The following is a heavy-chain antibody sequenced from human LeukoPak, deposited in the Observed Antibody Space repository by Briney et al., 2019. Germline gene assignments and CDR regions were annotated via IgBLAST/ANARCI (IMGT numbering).Heavy chain of an antibody. D-gene: IGHD1-14*01. CDR2: IHNSGRT. CDR1: GGSVSSATYY. V-gene: IGHV4-61*01. J-gene: IGHJ4*02. CDR3: ARHGTISSESYFDY. Sequence: SETLSLTCTVSGGSVSSATYYWSWIRQSPGKGLEWIGYIHNSGRTNYNPSLKSRVTGFVDTSKNQVSLRLSSVTTADTAVYYCARHGTISSESYFDYWGQGALVTVSS.